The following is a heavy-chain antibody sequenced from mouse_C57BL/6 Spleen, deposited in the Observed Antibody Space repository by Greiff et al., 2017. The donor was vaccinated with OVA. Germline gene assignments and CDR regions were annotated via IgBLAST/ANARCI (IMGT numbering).Heavy chain of an antibody. CDR2: IYPRSGNT. CDR1: GYTFTSYG. Sequence: QVQLQQSGAELARPGASVKLSCKASGYTFTSYGISWVKQRTGQGLEWIGEIYPRSGNTYYNEKFKGKATLTAEKSSSTAYMELRSLTSEDSAVDVCASIYDGYYSAMDYWGQGTSVTVSS. V-gene: IGHV1-81*01. J-gene: IGHJ4*01. D-gene: IGHD2-3*01. CDR3: ASIYDGYYSAMDY.